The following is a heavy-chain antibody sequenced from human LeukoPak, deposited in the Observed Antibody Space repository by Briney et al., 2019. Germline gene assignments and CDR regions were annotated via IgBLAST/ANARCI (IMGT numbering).Heavy chain of an antibody. CDR2: IRSKAYGGTT. CDR3: TRAIFGLSGKNSGSSLVAFDP. J-gene: IGHJ5*02. Sequence: GGSLRLSCAASGFTFSSYSMNWVRQAPGKGLEWVGFIRSKAYGGTTEYAASVKGRFTISRDDSKSIAYLQMNSLKTEDTAVYYCTRAIFGLSGKNSGSSLVAFDPWGQGTLVTVSS. CDR1: GFTFSSYS. V-gene: IGHV3-49*04. D-gene: IGHD1-26*01.